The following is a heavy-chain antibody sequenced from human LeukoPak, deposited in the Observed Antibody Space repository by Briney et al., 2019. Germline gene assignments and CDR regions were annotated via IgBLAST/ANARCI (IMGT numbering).Heavy chain of an antibody. CDR1: GYTFTGYY. V-gene: IGHV1-2*02. D-gene: IGHD2-2*01. CDR2: INPNSGGT. CDR3: ARGTPYCSSTSCYALTFDI. Sequence: GASVKVSCKASGYTFTGYYMHWVRQAPGQGLEWMGWINPNSGGTNYAQKFQGRVTMTRDTSISTAYMELSRLRSDDTAVYYCARGTPYCSSTSCYALTFDIWGQGTMVTVSS. J-gene: IGHJ3*02.